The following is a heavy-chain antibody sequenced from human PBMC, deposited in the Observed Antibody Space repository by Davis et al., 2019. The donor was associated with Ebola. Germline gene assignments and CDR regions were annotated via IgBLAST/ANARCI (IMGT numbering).Heavy chain of an antibody. CDR3: ASSPGVQGVIRFDP. J-gene: IGHJ5*02. CDR1: GFTFSSYS. CDR2: ISSSSSYI. Sequence: PGGSLRLSCAASGFTFSSYSMNWVRQAPGKGLEWVSSISSSSSYIYYADSVKGRFTISRDNAKNSLYLQMNSLGAEDTAVYYCASSPGVQGVIRFDPWGQGTLVTVSS. V-gene: IGHV3-21*01. D-gene: IGHD3-10*01.